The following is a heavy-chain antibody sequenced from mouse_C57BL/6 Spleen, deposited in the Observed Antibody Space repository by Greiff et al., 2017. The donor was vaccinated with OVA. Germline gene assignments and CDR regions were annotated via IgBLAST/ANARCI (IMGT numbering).Heavy chain of an antibody. Sequence: EVQVVESEGGLVQPGSSMKLSCTASGFTFSDYYMAWVRQVPEKGLECVANINYDGSSTYYLDSLKSRFIISRDNAKNILYLQMSSLKSEDTATYYCARDSYAHFDYWGQGTTLTVSS. J-gene: IGHJ2*01. CDR1: GFTFSDYY. CDR3: ARDSYAHFDY. CDR2: INYDGSST. V-gene: IGHV5-16*01. D-gene: IGHD2-12*01.